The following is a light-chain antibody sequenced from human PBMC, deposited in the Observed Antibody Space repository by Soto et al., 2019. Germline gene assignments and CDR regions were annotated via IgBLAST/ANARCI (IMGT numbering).Light chain of an antibody. CDR2: GAF. CDR1: QSVSSSY. V-gene: IGKV3-20*01. Sequence: NVLTQSPGTQSLSPGERATLSCRASQSVSSSYLAWYQQKAGKAPRLLIYGAFSRATGIPDRFSGSGSGTAFIFTISRREAEDFAVDDCQQYGSSPYTFGQGTMLEIK. J-gene: IGKJ2*01. CDR3: QQYGSSPYT.